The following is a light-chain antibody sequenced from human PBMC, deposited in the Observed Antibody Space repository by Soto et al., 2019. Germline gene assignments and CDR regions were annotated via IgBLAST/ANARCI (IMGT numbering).Light chain of an antibody. Sequence: DIQMTQSPSTLSASVGDRVTITCRASQSINSWLAWYQQKPGKAPKLLMYDASNLVRGVPSRFSGSGSGAEFSLTISSLQPDDFATYYCQQYYTYLYSFGQRTKLEIK. CDR1: QSINSW. CDR3: QQYYTYLYS. V-gene: IGKV1-5*01. J-gene: IGKJ2*01. CDR2: DAS.